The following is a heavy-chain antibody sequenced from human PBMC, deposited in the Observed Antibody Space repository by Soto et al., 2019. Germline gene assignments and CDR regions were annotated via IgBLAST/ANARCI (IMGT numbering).Heavy chain of an antibody. V-gene: IGHV1-2*04. CDR1: GYTYTGCY. D-gene: IGHD2-15*01. J-gene: IGHJ6*03. CDR2: INPNSGGT. CDR3: ARDSYPTISLGYCSGGSRWCYMDV. Sequence: GASVKLSCEASGYTYTGCYMHWVRQAPGQGLEWMGWINPNSGGTNYAQKFQGWVAMTRDTSISTAYMELSRLRSDDTAVYYCARDSYPTISLGYCSGGSRWCYMDVWGKGTTVTVSS.